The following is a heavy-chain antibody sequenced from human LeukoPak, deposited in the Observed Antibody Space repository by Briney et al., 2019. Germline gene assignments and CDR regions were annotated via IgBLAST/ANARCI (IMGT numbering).Heavy chain of an antibody. CDR1: GGSISSYY. CDR3: ARWGCSSTSCYLDY. V-gene: IGHV4-4*07. CDR2: IYTSGST. Sequence: SETLSLTCTVSGGSISSYYWSWIRQPAGKGLEWIGRIYTSGSTNYNPSLKSRVTMSVDTSKNQFSLKLSSATAADTAVYYCARWGCSSTSCYLDYWGQGTLVTVSS. D-gene: IGHD2-2*01. J-gene: IGHJ4*02.